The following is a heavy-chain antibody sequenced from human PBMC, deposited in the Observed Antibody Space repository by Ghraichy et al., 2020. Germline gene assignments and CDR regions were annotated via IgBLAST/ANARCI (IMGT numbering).Heavy chain of an antibody. Sequence: GALRLSCAASGFTFSDYYMSWIRQAPGKGLEWVSYISSSGSTIYYADSVKGRFTISRDNAKNSLYLQMNSLRAEDTAVYYCARGHSSGYYYVGYFDYWGQGTLVTVSS. CDR1: GFTFSDYY. J-gene: IGHJ4*02. V-gene: IGHV3-11*01. CDR3: ARGHSSGYYYVGYFDY. D-gene: IGHD3-22*01. CDR2: ISSSGSTI.